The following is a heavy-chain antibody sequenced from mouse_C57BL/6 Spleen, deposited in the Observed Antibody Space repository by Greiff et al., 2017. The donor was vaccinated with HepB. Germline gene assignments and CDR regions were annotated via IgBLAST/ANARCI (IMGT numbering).Heavy chain of an antibody. J-gene: IGHJ2*01. Sequence: QVQLKQPGAELVKPGASVKLSCKASGYTFTSYWMQWVKQRPGQGLEWIGEIDPSDSYTNYNQKFKGKATLTVDTSSRTAYMQLSSLTSEDSAVYYCARVTTVVDWGQGTTLTVSS. CDR3: ARVTTVVD. D-gene: IGHD1-1*01. V-gene: IGHV1-50*01. CDR1: GYTFTSYW. CDR2: IDPSDSYT.